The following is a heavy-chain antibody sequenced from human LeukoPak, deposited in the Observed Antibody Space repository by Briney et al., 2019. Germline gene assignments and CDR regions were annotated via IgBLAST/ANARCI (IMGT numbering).Heavy chain of an antibody. CDR3: AREDPQTKVPEGMDV. D-gene: IGHD4/OR15-4a*01. CDR1: GCSISHYY. V-gene: IGHV4-59*01. Sequence: PAGTLSLTCTVSGCSISHYYWSWIRQPPGKGPEWIGYIYYTGTTNYNPSLKGRVTISVDTYKNQFALKLNSVTAADTAVYYCAREDPQTKVPEGMDVWGQGTTVTVSS. CDR2: IYYTGTT. J-gene: IGHJ6*02.